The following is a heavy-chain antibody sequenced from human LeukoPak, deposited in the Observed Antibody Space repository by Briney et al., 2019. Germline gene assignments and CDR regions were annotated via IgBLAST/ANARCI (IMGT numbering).Heavy chain of an antibody. CDR3: AKPMYSRGHDAFDI. Sequence: GGSLRLSCAASGYTFSRYGMHWVRQALGKGLERVAFILYNGTNKYYADSVKARFTISRDNSKNTLYLQMNSLRAEDTAVYYFAKPMYSRGHDAFDIWGQGTMVTVSS. CDR2: ILYNGTNK. CDR1: GYTFSRYG. J-gene: IGHJ3*02. D-gene: IGHD6-19*01. V-gene: IGHV3-30*02.